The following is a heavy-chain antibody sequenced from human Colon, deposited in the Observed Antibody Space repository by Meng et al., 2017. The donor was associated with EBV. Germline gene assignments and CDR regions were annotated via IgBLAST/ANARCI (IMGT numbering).Heavy chain of an antibody. D-gene: IGHD2-21*01. V-gene: IGHV4-4*01. Sequence: QVELRASGPGLVRPSGLPCVTCAVSGGTISRWHWCRWVRQKPLKWIGWIRDVDHTRNTTYNQSLMTRLTISVEKPKNLFLRSLTSANAADTDVYCCAIVWQSLTDFLDSWGQGILVVASS. CDR1: GGTISRWHW. CDR3: AIVWQSLTDFLDS. CDR2: VDHTRNT. J-gene: IGHJ4*02.